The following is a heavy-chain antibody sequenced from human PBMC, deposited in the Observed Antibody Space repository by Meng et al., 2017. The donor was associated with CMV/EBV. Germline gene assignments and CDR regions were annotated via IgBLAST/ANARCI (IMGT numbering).Heavy chain of an antibody. J-gene: IGHJ6*02. CDR2: IYYSGST. V-gene: IGHV4-59*01. Sequence: SQTLSLTCAVYGGSFSGYYWSWIRQPPGKGLEWIGYIYYSGSTNYNPSLKSRVTISVDTSKNQFSLKLSSVTAADTAVYYCARVLRSGYYYYGMDVWGQGTTVTVSS. CDR1: GGSFSGYY. D-gene: IGHD3-3*01. CDR3: ARVLRSGYYYYGMDV.